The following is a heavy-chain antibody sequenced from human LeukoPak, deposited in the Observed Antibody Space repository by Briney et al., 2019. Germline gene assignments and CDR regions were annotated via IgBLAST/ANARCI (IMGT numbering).Heavy chain of an antibody. CDR2: IYTSGST. Sequence: ASQTLSLTCTVPGGSISSGSYYWSWIRQPAGKGLEWIGRIYTSGSTNYNPSLKSRVTISVDTSKNQFSLKLSSVTAADTAVHYCAATIFGVVILADAFDIWGQGTMVTVSS. V-gene: IGHV4-61*02. D-gene: IGHD3-3*01. CDR1: GGSISSGSYY. CDR3: AATIFGVVILADAFDI. J-gene: IGHJ3*02.